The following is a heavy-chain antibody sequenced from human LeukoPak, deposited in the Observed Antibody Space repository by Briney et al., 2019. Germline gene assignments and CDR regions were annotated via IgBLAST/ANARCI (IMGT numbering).Heavy chain of an antibody. V-gene: IGHV4-39*01. CDR1: GASISSSSYY. J-gene: IGHJ4*02. Sequence: PSETLSLTCTVSGASISSSSYYWGWIRQPPGKGLEWIGSIYYSGRTYYNPSLESRVTISVDTSKNQFSLKLSSVTAADTAVYYCARHTGGWSPFDYWGQGTLVTVSS. D-gene: IGHD6-19*01. CDR3: ARHTGGWSPFDY. CDR2: IYYSGRT.